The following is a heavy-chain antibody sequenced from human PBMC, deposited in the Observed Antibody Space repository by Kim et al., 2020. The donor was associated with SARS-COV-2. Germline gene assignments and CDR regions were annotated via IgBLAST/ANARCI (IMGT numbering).Heavy chain of an antibody. CDR1: GYTFATYS. J-gene: IGHJ6*02. CDR3: TRVSDYGMDV. Sequence: ASVKVSCKASGYTFATYSMHWVRQAPGQGLEWMGWISTNTGNPTYAQGFTGRFVFSLDSSASTAYLQISSLKSEDTAVYYCTRVSDYGMDVWGQGTTVTV. V-gene: IGHV7-4-1*02. CDR2: ISTNTGNP.